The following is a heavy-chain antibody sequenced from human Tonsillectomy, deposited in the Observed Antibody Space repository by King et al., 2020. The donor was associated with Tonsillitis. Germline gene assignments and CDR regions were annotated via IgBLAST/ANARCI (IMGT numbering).Heavy chain of an antibody. D-gene: IGHD2-2*01. J-gene: IGHJ6*02. CDR2: IWYDGSNK. V-gene: IGHV3-33*01. CDR1: GCTFRSYG. CDR3: ARAGPGKYQLPPGLRAYYYYGMDV. Sequence: QLVQSGGGVVQPGRSLRLSCAASGCTFRSYGMHWVRQAPGTGLEWVAAIWYDGSNKYYADSVKGRFTISRDNSKNTLYLQLNSLRAEDTAVYYCARAGPGKYQLPPGLRAYYYYGMDVWGQGTTVTVSS.